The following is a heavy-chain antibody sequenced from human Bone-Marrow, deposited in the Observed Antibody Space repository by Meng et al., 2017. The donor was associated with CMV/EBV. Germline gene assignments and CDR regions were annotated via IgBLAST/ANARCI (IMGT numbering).Heavy chain of an antibody. CDR3: ARLGYSYGYDVRY. D-gene: IGHD5-18*01. CDR2: IRSKANSYAT. CDR1: GFTFSGSA. Sequence: GESLKISCAASGFTFSGSAMHWVRQASGKGLEWVGRIRSKANSYATAYAASMKGRFTISRDNAKNSLYLQMNSLRAEDTAVYYCARLGYSYGYDVRYWGQGTLVTVSS. V-gene: IGHV3-73*01. J-gene: IGHJ4*02.